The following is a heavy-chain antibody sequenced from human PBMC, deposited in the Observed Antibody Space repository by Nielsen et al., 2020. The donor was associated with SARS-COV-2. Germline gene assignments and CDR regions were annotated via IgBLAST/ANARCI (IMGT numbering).Heavy chain of an antibody. CDR2: IKSKTDGGTT. J-gene: IGHJ4*02. D-gene: IGHD3-3*01. V-gene: IGHV3-15*01. CDR3: TRDSRDYDFWSGYYTDY. Sequence: GESLKISCAASGFTFSNAWMSWVRQAPGKGLEWVGRIKSKTDGGTTDYAAPVKGRFTISRDDSKSIAYLQMNSLKTEDTAVYYCTRDSRDYDFWSGYYTDYWGQGTLVTVSS. CDR1: GFTFSNAW.